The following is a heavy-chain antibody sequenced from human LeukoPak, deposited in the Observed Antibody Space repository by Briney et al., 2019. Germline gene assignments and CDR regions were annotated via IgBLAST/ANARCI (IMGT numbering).Heavy chain of an antibody. D-gene: IGHD4-17*01. V-gene: IGHV4-59*01. Sequence: PSETLSLTCTDSVGSISSYYWSWIRQPPGTGLEWIGYIYYSGSTNYNPSLKSRVTISVDTSKYQFSLKLSSVTAADTAGYYCARVSYGDYGERVFDPWGQGTLVTVSS. CDR2: IYYSGST. CDR3: ARVSYGDYGERVFDP. CDR1: VGSISSYY. J-gene: IGHJ5*02.